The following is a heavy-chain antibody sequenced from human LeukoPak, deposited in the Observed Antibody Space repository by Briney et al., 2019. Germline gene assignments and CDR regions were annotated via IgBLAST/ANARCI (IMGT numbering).Heavy chain of an antibody. CDR1: GFTVSSNY. V-gene: IGHV3-7*05. D-gene: IGHD6-13*01. CDR3: ARGADSSSWYTFDS. J-gene: IGHJ4*02. CDR2: INQDGSEK. Sequence: PGGSLRLSCAASGFTVSSNYMSWVRQAPGKGLEWAAGINQDGSEKYYVDSVRGRFTISRDNAKSSLFLQMNSLRTEDTAVYYCARGADSSSWYTFDSWGQGTLATVSS.